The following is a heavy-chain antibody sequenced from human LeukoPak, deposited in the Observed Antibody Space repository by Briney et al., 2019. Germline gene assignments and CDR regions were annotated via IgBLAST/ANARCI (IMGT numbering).Heavy chain of an antibody. Sequence: ASVKVSCKASGYTFTGYYMHWVRQAPGQGLEWMGWINPNSGGTNYAQKFQGRVTMTRDTSISTAYMELSRLRSDDTAVYYCARDRSFTMVRGVIITDRQHNRFGLVYWGQGTLVTVSS. CDR1: GYTFTGYY. CDR3: ARDRSFTMVRGVIITDRQHNRFGLVY. CDR2: INPNSGGT. J-gene: IGHJ4*02. D-gene: IGHD3-10*01. V-gene: IGHV1-2*02.